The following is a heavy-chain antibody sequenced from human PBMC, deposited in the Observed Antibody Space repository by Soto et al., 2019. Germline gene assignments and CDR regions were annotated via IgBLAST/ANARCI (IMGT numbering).Heavy chain of an antibody. D-gene: IGHD3-22*01. V-gene: IGHV4-38-2*01. CDR3: ARGVNYYDSSGVYPSDY. CDR1: GYSITSGYY. J-gene: IGHJ4*02. Sequence: SETLSLTCAVSGYSITSGYYWGCVRRPPGKGLEWIGSVYHSGRTSYNPSLESRVTISVDTSKNQFSLRLSSVTAAETAVYYSARGVNYYDSSGVYPSDYWGQGLLVTVSS. CDR2: VYHSGRT.